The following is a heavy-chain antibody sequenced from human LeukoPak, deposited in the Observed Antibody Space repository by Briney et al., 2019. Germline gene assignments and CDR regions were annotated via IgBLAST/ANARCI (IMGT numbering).Heavy chain of an antibody. D-gene: IGHD3-3*01. CDR1: VGSISSYY. Sequence: SETLSLTCTVSVGSISSYYWIWTRQPPGKGLEGIGYIYYSGSTNYNPSLKSRVTISADTSKNQFSLKLSSVTAADTAVYYCARALEWGDAFDIWGQGTMVTVSS. CDR2: IYYSGST. CDR3: ARALEWGDAFDI. V-gene: IGHV4-59*01. J-gene: IGHJ3*02.